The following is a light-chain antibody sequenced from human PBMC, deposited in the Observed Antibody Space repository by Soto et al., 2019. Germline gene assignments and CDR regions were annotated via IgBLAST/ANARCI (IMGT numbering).Light chain of an antibody. Sequence: DVQMTQSPSSLSASVGDRVTITCRASQRIRTSLNWYQQKPGKAPKFLIYDASSLQSEVPSRFIGSGSGTDFTLTISNLQPEDFATYYCQQSYSVPPTFGQGTKLEI. CDR1: QRIRTS. CDR3: QQSYSVPPT. CDR2: DAS. V-gene: IGKV1-39*01. J-gene: IGKJ2*01.